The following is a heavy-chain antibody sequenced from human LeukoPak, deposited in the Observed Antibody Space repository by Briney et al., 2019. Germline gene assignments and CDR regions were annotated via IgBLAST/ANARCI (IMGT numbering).Heavy chain of an antibody. V-gene: IGHV1-58*02. CDR3: AASSGYDSSGYYSSPIDY. D-gene: IGHD3-22*01. CDR1: GFTFTSSD. CDR2: IVVGSGNT. Sequence: SVKVSCKASGFTFTSSDMQWVRQARGQRLEWIGWIVVGSGNTNYAQKFQERVTITRDMSTGTAYMELSSLRSEDTAVYYCAASSGYDSSGYYSSPIDYWGQGTLVTVSS. J-gene: IGHJ4*02.